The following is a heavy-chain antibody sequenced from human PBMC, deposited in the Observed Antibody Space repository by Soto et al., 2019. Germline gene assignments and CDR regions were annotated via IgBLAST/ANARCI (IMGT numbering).Heavy chain of an antibody. CDR1: GFTFSSYA. J-gene: IGHJ3*02. V-gene: IGHV3-23*01. CDR3: AKWPSIAARPRDDAFDI. Sequence: GGSLRLSCAASGFTFSSYAMSWVRQAPGKGLEWVSAISGSGGSTYYADSVKGRFTISRDNSKNTLYLQMNSLRAEDTAVYYCAKWPSIAARPRDDAFDIWGQGTMVTVS. D-gene: IGHD6-6*01. CDR2: ISGSGGST.